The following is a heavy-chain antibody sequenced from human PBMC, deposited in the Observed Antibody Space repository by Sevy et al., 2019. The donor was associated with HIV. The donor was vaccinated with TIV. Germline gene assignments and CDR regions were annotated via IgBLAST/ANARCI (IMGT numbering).Heavy chain of an antibody. J-gene: IGHJ3*02. D-gene: IGHD6-13*01. V-gene: IGHV4-34*01. CDR3: ARGPQRQQVSGVFDI. CDR1: GGSFSGYY. Sequence: SETLSLTCAVYGGSFSGYYWSWIRQPPGTGLEWIGEINHSGSTNYNPSLKGRVTISVDTSTNQFSLKLSSVTDADTDVYYCARGPQRQQVSGVFDIWGQGTMVTVSS. CDR2: INHSGST.